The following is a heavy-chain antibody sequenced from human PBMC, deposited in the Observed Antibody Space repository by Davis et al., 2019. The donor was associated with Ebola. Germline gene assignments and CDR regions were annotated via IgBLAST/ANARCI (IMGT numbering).Heavy chain of an antibody. Sequence: SETLSLTCTVSGGSISSYYWSWIRQPPGKGLEWIGDINHSASTNYNPSLKSRVTISVDTSKNQFSLTLSSVTAADTAVYYCARLPASYYYDSSGYASRPNWFDPWGQGTLVTVSS. CDR2: INHSAST. D-gene: IGHD3-22*01. CDR1: GGSISSYY. CDR3: ARLPASYYYDSSGYASRPNWFDP. V-gene: IGHV4-34*01. J-gene: IGHJ5*02.